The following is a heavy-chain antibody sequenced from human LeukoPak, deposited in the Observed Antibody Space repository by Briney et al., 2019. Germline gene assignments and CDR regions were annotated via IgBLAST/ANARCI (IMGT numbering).Heavy chain of an antibody. CDR2: ISAYNGNT. CDR1: GYTFTSYG. J-gene: IGHJ6*03. D-gene: IGHD3-22*01. V-gene: IGHV1-18*01. CDR3: ARAYYDSSGHPYYYYYMDV. Sequence: ASVKVSCKASGYTFTSYGISWVRQAPGQGLEWMGWISAYNGNTNYAQKLQGRVTITTDTSTSTAYMELRSLRSDDTAVYYCARAYYDSSGHPYYYYYMDVWGKGTTVTVSS.